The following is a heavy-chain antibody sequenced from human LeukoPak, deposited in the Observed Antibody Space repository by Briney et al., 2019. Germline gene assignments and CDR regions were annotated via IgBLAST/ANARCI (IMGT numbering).Heavy chain of an antibody. V-gene: IGHV3-30*18. J-gene: IGHJ2*01. Sequence: GGSLRLSCAASGFTFSSYGMHWVRQAPGKGLEWVAVISYDGSNKYYADSVKGRFTISRDNSKNTLYLQMNSLRAEDTAVYYCVKQLVATNWYFDLWGRGTLVTVSS. CDR1: GFTFSSYG. CDR3: VKQLVATNWYFDL. D-gene: IGHD5-12*01. CDR2: ISYDGSNK.